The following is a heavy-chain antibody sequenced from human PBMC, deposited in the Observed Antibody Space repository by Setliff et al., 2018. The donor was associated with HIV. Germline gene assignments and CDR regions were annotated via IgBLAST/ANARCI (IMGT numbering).Heavy chain of an antibody. CDR3: AGVLSSGYYDGP. Sequence: SETLSLTCTVSGGSISSHYWSWIRQPPGKGLEWIGSLYYSGNTNYNPSLKSRVTISADTSKNQFSLKLRSVTAADTAVYYCAGVLSSGYYDGPWGQGTLVTVSS. V-gene: IGHV4-59*11. CDR2: LYYSGNT. D-gene: IGHD3-22*01. J-gene: IGHJ5*02. CDR1: GGSISSHY.